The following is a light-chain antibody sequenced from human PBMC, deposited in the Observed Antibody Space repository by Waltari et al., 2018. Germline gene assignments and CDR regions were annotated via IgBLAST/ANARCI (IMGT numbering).Light chain of an antibody. CDR3: QAWDSSTYV. Sequence: SYELTQPPSVSVSPGQTASITCSGDKLGDKYACWYQQKPGQSPLLVIYEDSKRPSGIPERFSGSHSGNTATLTISGTQAMDEADYYCQAWDSSTYVFGTGTKVTVL. CDR2: EDS. CDR1: KLGDKY. J-gene: IGLJ1*01. V-gene: IGLV3-1*01.